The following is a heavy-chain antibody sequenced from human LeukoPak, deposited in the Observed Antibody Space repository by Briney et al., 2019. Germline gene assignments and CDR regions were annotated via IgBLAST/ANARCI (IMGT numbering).Heavy chain of an antibody. J-gene: IGHJ4*02. Sequence: ASVKVSCKTSGYTFTDFYMHWVRQAPGQGLEWMGWSNPNSGGTNYAQNFQGRVTMTRDTSISTAYMELSSLRSDDTAVYYCATALDYGDYRGSFGYWGQGTLVTVSS. CDR1: GYTFTDFY. D-gene: IGHD4-17*01. CDR2: SNPNSGGT. CDR3: ATALDYGDYRGSFGY. V-gene: IGHV1-2*02.